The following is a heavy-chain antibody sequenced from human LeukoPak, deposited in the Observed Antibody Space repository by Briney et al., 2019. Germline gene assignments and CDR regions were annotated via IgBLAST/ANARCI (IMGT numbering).Heavy chain of an antibody. V-gene: IGHV3-23*01. CDR1: GFTFSSYA. J-gene: IGHJ4*02. CDR3: AKGSSSGWPYFFDN. D-gene: IGHD6-19*01. CDR2: ISGGSGSST. Sequence: GGSLRLSCAASGFTFSSYAMSWVRQAPGKGLEWVSAISGGSGSSTYYADAVKGRFTISRDNSKTTLYLEMNSLRADDTAVYYCAKGSSSGWPYFFDNWGQGTLVTVSS.